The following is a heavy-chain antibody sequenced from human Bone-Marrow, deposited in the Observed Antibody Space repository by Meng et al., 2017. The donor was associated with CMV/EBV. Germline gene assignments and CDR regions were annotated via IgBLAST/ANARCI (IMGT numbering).Heavy chain of an antibody. J-gene: IGHJ5*02. V-gene: IGHV3-21*01. Sequence: GESLKISCAASGFTFSSYSMNWVRQAPGKGLEWVSSISSSSSYIYYADSVKGRFTISRDNAKNSLYLQMNSLRAEDTAVYYCARDSPVPLGGFDPWGQGNLVNVTS. CDR3: ARDSPVPLGGFDP. CDR1: GFTFSSYS. CDR2: ISSSSSYI. D-gene: IGHD3-16*01.